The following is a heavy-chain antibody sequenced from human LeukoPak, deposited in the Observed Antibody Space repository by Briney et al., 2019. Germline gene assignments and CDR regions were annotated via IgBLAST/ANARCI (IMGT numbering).Heavy chain of an antibody. J-gene: IGHJ4*02. V-gene: IGHV4-59*01. CDR2: IYYSGST. D-gene: IGHD2-15*01. CDR3: ARLYAASSNIAFHYFDY. CDR1: GGSISSYY. Sequence: SETLSLTCTVSGGSISSYYWSWIRQPPGKGLEWIGYIYYSGSTNYNPSLKSRVTISVDTSKNQFSLKLSSVTAADTAVYYCARLYAASSNIAFHYFDYWGQGTLVTVSS.